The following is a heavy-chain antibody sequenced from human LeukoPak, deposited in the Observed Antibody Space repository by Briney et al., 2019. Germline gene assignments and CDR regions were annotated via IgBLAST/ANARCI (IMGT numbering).Heavy chain of an antibody. CDR1: GFTVSSNY. CDR3: AKSLRQVFRSLDY. J-gene: IGHJ4*02. CDR2: ISGSGGST. V-gene: IGHV3-23*01. Sequence: SGGSLRLSCAASGFTVSSNYMSWVRQAPGKGLEWVSAISGSGGSTYYADSVKGRFTISRDNSKNTLYLQMNSLRAEDTAVYYCAKSLRQVFRSLDYWGQGTLVTVSS.